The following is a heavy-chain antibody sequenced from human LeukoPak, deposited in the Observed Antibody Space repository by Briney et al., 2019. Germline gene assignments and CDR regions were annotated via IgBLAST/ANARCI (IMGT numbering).Heavy chain of an antibody. D-gene: IGHD2-21*01. Sequence: GGSLRLSCAASGFTFSSYWMSWVRQAPGKGLEWVAVIWYDGSNKYYADSVKGRFTISRDNSKNTLYLQMNSLRAEDTAVYYCARDLFEVNSPIYYYYYGMDVWGQGTTVTVSS. CDR2: IWYDGSNK. CDR3: ARDLFEVNSPIYYYYYGMDV. V-gene: IGHV3-33*08. CDR1: GFTFSSYW. J-gene: IGHJ6*02.